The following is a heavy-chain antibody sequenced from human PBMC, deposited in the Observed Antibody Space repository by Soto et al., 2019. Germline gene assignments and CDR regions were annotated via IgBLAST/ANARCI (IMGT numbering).Heavy chain of an antibody. D-gene: IGHD3-3*01. CDR2: IFSGGST. V-gene: IGHV3-53*01. CDR3: ARMYDFWSGHLDY. J-gene: IGHJ4*02. CDR1: GFTFSDYY. Sequence: PGGSLRLSCAASGFTFSDYYMSWIRQAPGKGLEWVSVIFSGGSTYYADSVKGRFTISRDNSKNTLYLQMNSLRADDTAVYYCARMYDFWSGHLDYWGQGTLVTVSS.